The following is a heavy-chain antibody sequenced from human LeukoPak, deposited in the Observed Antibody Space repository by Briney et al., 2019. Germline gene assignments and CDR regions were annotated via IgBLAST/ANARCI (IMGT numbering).Heavy chain of an antibody. CDR3: ARDSLGQQLVLFDY. CDR1: GGTFSNYA. V-gene: IGHV1-69*04. Sequence: SVKVSCKASGGTFSNYAISWVRQAPGQGLEWMGRIIPILGIANYAQKFQGRVTITADKSTSTAYMELSSLRSEDTAVYYCARDSLGQQLVLFDYWGQGTLVTVSS. D-gene: IGHD6-6*01. CDR2: IIPILGIA. J-gene: IGHJ4*02.